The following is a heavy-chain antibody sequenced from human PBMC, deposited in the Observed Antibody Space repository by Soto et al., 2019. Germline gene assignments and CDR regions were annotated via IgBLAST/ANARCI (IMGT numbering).Heavy chain of an antibody. D-gene: IGHD3-9*01. CDR2: IYYSGST. CDR3: ARIGTYYDIFPFDY. V-gene: IGHV4-61*05. Sequence: PSLPLSVTWTVAGGYIISSSYYWGRIRQPPGKGLEWIGYIYYSGSTNYNPSLKSRVTISVDTSKNQFSLKLRSEDTAVYYCARIGTYYDIFPFDYWGQGTLVTVSS. CDR1: GGYIISSSYY. J-gene: IGHJ4*02.